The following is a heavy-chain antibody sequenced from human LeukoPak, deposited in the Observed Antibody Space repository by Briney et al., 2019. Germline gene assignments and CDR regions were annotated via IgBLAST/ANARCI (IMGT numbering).Heavy chain of an antibody. J-gene: IGHJ6*04. Sequence: SVKVSCKASGGTFSGYAISWVRQAPGQGLEWMGEIIPIFGTANYAQKFQGRVTITADESTSTAYMELSSLRSEDTAVYYCARASIVATISYYYYGMDVWGRGTTVTVSS. CDR1: GGTFSGYA. CDR2: IIPIFGTA. V-gene: IGHV1-69*13. CDR3: ARASIVATISYYYYGMDV. D-gene: IGHD5-12*01.